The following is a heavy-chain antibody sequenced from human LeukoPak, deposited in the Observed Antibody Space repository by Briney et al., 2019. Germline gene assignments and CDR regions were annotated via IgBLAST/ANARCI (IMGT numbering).Heavy chain of an antibody. J-gene: IGHJ4*02. CDR2: ISPSGDIT. D-gene: IGHD5-12*01. CDR1: GFTFSNHG. V-gene: IGHV3-23*01. CDR3: AKVNKGGYDSFDY. Sequence: GGSLRLSCAASGFTFSNHGMNWVRQAPGKGLEWVSGISPSGDITYYADSVKGRFTISRDNSKNTLYLQMNSLRPQDTAVYYCAKVNKGGYDSFDYWGQGTLVTVSS.